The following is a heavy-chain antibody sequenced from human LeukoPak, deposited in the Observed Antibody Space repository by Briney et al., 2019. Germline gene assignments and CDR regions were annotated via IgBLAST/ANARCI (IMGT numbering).Heavy chain of an antibody. CDR3: ARSRGYCSGGSCYYFDY. D-gene: IGHD2-15*01. V-gene: IGHV4-59*01. CDR2: IYYSGST. Sequence: SETLSLTCTVSGGSISSYYWSWIRQPPGKGLEWIGYIYYSGSTNYNPSLKSRVTISVDTSKNQFSLKLSSVTAADTAVYYCARSRGYCSGGSCYYFDYWGQGTLVTVSS. CDR1: GGSISSYY. J-gene: IGHJ4*02.